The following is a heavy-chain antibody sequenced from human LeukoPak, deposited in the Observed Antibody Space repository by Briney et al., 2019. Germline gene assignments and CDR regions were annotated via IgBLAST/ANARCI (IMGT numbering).Heavy chain of an antibody. CDR3: ARDGSGWSKD. CDR1: GFTFSSYA. J-gene: IGHJ4*02. V-gene: IGHV3-7*01. Sequence: GGSLRLSCAASGFTFSSYAMSWLRQAPGKGLEWVANIRPDGGEKYYVDSVKGRFIISRDNAKNSLFLQMNSLRAEDTAVYFCARDGSGWSKDWGQGTLVTVSS. D-gene: IGHD6-19*01. CDR2: IRPDGGEK.